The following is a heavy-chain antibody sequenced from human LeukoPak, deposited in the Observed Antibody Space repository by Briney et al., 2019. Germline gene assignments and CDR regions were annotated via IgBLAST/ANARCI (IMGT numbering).Heavy chain of an antibody. Sequence: GGSLRLSCAASGFTFSSYWMSWVRQAPGKGVEWVANIKQDGSEKYYVDSVKGRFTISRDNAKNSLYLQMNSLRAEDTAVYYCARVGVRYFDWLPIDYWGQGTLVTVSS. CDR3: ARVGVRYFDWLPIDY. J-gene: IGHJ4*02. CDR2: IKQDGSEK. CDR1: GFTFSSYW. V-gene: IGHV3-7*01. D-gene: IGHD3-9*01.